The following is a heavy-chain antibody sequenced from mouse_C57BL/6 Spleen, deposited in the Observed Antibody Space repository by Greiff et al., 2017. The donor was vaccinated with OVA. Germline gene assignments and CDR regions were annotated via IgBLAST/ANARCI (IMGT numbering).Heavy chain of an antibody. D-gene: IGHD1-1*02. CDR2: IDPSDSYT. J-gene: IGHJ2*01. CDR1: GYTFTSYW. CDR3: ARGGVARYFDY. Sequence: QVQLQQPGAELVMPGASVKLSCKASGYTFTSYWMHWVKQRPGQGLEWIGEIDPSDSYTNYNQKFKGKSTLTVDKSSSTAYMQRSSLTSEDSAVYYCARGGVARYFDYWGQGTTLTVSS. V-gene: IGHV1-69*01.